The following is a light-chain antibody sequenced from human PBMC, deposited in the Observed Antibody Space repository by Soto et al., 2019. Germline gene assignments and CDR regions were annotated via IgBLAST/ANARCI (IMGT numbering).Light chain of an antibody. CDR3: TSFAGINNFLV. CDR2: EVT. Sequence: QSALTQPPSASGSPGQSVTIPCTGTSSDVGGYNYVSWYQQHPGKPPKLIIYEVTKRPSGVPDRFAGDKSGNSASRTVSGLQAEDEADYYGTSFAGINNFLVFGGGTKVTVL. J-gene: IGLJ2*01. CDR1: SSDVGGYNY. V-gene: IGLV2-8*01.